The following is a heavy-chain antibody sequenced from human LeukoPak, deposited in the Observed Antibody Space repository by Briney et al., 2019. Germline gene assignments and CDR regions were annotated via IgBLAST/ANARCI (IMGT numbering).Heavy chain of an antibody. CDR3: AKDKYSGSYLSLDP. V-gene: IGHV3-23*01. Sequence: GGSLRLSCAASGFTFSSYAMSWVRQARGKGLEWVSAISGSGGSTYYADSAKGRFTISRDKSKNTLYLQMNSLRAEDTAVCYCAKDKYSGSYLSLDPWGQGTLVTVSS. CDR1: GFTFSSYA. D-gene: IGHD1-26*01. J-gene: IGHJ5*02. CDR2: ISGSGGST.